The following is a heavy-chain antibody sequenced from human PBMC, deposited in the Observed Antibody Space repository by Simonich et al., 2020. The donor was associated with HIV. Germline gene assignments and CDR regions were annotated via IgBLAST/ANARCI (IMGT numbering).Heavy chain of an antibody. CDR2: INHRGST. Sequence: QVQLQQWGAGLLKPSETLSLTCAVYGGSFSGYYWSWIRQPPGKGRGWIGEINHRGSTNYNPSLKSRVTISVDTSKNQFSLKLSSVTAADTAVYYCARRHPTTVTTPYFDYWGQGTLVTVSS. D-gene: IGHD4-17*01. J-gene: IGHJ4*02. CDR1: GGSFSGYY. CDR3: ARRHPTTVTTPYFDY. V-gene: IGHV4-34*01.